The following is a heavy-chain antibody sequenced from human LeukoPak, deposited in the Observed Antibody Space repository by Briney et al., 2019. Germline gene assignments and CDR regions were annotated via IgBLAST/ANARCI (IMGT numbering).Heavy chain of an antibody. CDR3: ARDSSGWNHDY. CDR1: GYTFTSYD. Sequence: ASVKVSCEASGYTFTSYDINWVRQATGQGLEWMGWMNPNGGNTGYAQKFQGRVTITRNTSISTAYMELSSLRSEDAAVYYCARDSSGWNHDYWGQGTLVTVSS. CDR2: MNPNGGNT. J-gene: IGHJ4*02. V-gene: IGHV1-8*03. D-gene: IGHD6-19*01.